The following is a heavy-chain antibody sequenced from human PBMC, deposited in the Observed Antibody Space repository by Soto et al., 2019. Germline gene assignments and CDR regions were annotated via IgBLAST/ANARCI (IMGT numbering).Heavy chain of an antibody. CDR1: GFTFSSYG. D-gene: IGHD3-16*01. Sequence: QVQLVESGGGVVQPGRSLRLSCAASGFTFSSYGMHWVRQAPGKGLEWVAVISYDGSNKYYADSVKGRFTISRDNSKNTLYLQMNSLRAEDTAVYYCAKDAGEHPDYWGQGTLVTVSS. V-gene: IGHV3-30*18. CDR3: AKDAGEHPDY. J-gene: IGHJ4*02. CDR2: ISYDGSNK.